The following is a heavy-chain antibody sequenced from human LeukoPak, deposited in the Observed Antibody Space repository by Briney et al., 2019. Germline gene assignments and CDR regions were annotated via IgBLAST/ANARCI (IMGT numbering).Heavy chain of an antibody. CDR2: LSYDGSYQ. V-gene: IGHV3-30*18. CDR3: ANSDYYDSSGYYPPYY. CDR1: GFTFSDYG. D-gene: IGHD3-22*01. Sequence: GGSLRLSCAASGFTFSDYGMHWVRQAPGKGLDWVAALSYDGSYQYYTDSVKGRFTFSRDNSKNTLYLQMNSLRAEDTAVYYCANSDYYDSSGYYPPYYWGQGTLVTVSS. J-gene: IGHJ4*02.